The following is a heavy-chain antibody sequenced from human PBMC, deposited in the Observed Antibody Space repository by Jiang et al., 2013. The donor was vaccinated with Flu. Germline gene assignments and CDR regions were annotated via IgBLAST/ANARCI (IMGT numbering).Heavy chain of an antibody. D-gene: IGHD1-26*01. CDR2: INGGNGNT. CDR3: ARDKSLAD. CDR1: GYNFANYA. Sequence: GAEVKKPGASVKVSCKASGYNFANYAIHWVRQGPGQRLEWMGWINGGNGNTKYSQNFLGRVTFTRDTSATTAYMQLNSLRSEDTAVYYCARDKSLADWGQGTLVTVSS. V-gene: IGHV1-3*01. J-gene: IGHJ4*02.